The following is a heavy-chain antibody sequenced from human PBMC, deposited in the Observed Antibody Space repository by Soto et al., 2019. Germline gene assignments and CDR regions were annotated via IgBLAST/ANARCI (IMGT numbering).Heavy chain of an antibody. CDR1: GYTFSGYY. D-gene: IGHD3-3*02. V-gene: IGHV1-2*02. CDR3: ARSLLNVILPLGY. J-gene: IGHJ4*02. Sequence: QVQLVQSGAEVKKPGASVKVSCKASGYTFSGYYMHWVRQAPGQGLEWMGWINTLSGDTSFPQKFQSRLAMTRDTSIDTAFMEVSRLTSDDTAIYYCARSLLNVILPLGYWGQGTLVSVSS. CDR2: INTLSGDT.